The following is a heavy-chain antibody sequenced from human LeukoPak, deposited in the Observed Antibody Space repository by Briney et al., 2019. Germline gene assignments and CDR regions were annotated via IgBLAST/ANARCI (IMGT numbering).Heavy chain of an antibody. J-gene: IGHJ6*02. CDR2: ISGGGGST. CDR3: ANNEGSTXXXGMDV. Sequence: PGGSLRLSCAASGFTFSSNAMTWVRQAPGKGLEWVSNISGGGGSTYYADSVKGRFTISRDNSKNTLYLQMNSLRAADTAVYYCANNEGSTXXXGMDVWGQGTTVIVSS. V-gene: IGHV3-23*01. CDR1: GFTFSSNA. D-gene: IGHD2-2*01.